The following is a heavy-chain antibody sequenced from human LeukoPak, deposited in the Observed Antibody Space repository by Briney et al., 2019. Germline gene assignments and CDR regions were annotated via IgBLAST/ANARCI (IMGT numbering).Heavy chain of an antibody. CDR2: IYYSGST. J-gene: IGHJ4*02. D-gene: IGHD5-18*01. CDR1: GGSISSGGYY. Sequence: SQTLSLTCTVSGGSISSGGYYWSWIRQHPGKGLEWIGYIYYSGSTYYNPSLKSRVTISVDTSKNQFSLKLSSVTAADTAVYYCARGGARLYSYGYVFGYWGQGTLVTVSS. CDR3: ARGGARLYSYGYVFGY. V-gene: IGHV4-31*03.